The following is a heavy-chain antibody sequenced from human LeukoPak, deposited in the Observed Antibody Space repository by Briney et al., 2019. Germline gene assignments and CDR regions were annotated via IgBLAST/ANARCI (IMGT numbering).Heavy chain of an antibody. CDR1: GFTFSSYS. D-gene: IGHD5-18*01. CDR2: ISGSGGST. V-gene: IGHV3-23*01. J-gene: IGHJ3*02. CDR3: AGLVDTAMVGAFDI. Sequence: GGSLRLSCAASGFTFSSYSMSWVRQAPGKGLEWVSAISGSGGSTYYADSVKGRFTISRDNSKSTLYLQMNSLGAEDTALYYCAGLVDTAMVGAFDIWGQGTMVTVSS.